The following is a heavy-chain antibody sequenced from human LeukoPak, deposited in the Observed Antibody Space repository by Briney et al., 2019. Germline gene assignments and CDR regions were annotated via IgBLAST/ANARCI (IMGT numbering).Heavy chain of an antibody. CDR1: GYSLSSNG. V-gene: IGHV1-18*01. CDR2: ISDYSGKT. CDR3: ARESATDYYFDY. D-gene: IGHD4-4*01. J-gene: IGHJ4*02. Sequence: ASVKVSCKASGYSLSSNGISWARQAPGQGVEWMGWISDYSGKTKYAQNFQGRVTMTTDTSTNTAYMELRSLRSDDTAVYYCARESATDYYFDYWGQGTLVTVSS.